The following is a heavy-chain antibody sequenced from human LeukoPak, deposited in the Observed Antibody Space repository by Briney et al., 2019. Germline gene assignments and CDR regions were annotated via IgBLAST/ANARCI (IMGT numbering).Heavy chain of an antibody. J-gene: IGHJ4*02. D-gene: IGHD3-10*01. CDR2: ISGSGGST. CDR3: AKLWFGELAIFDY. V-gene: IGHV3-23*01. CDR1: GFTFSSYG. Sequence: GGTLRLSCAASGFTFSSYGMSWVRQAPGKGLEWVSAISGSGGSTYYADSVKGRFTISRDNSKNTLYLQMNSLRAEDTAVYYCAKLWFGELAIFDYWGQGTLVTVSS.